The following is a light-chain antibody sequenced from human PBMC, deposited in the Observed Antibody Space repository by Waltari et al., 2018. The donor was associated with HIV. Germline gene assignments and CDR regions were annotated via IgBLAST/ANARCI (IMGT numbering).Light chain of an antibody. V-gene: IGKV3D-15*01. Sequence: SPASSSVPPAVIATFSCGPSLSVSSKLAWYQQKPGQAPRLLIYGASTRSTGIPGRFSGSESGTEFILTISSLQSEDCAVYYCQQYYKWPLTFGQGTRLEIK. CDR1: LSVSSK. CDR2: GAS. J-gene: IGKJ5*01. CDR3: QQYYKWPLT.